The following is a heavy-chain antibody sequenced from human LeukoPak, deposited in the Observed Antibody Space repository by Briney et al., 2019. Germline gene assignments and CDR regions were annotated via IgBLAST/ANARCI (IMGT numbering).Heavy chain of an antibody. D-gene: IGHD4-17*01. J-gene: IGHJ4*02. CDR3: ARQSTTALDY. V-gene: IGHV4-59*08. Sequence: SETLSLTCTVSGGSISSYYWSWIRQPPGKGLEWIGYIYYSGSPNYNPSLKSRVTISVDTSKNQFSLKLGSVTAADTAVYYCARQSTTALDYWGQGTLVTVSS. CDR1: GGSISSYY. CDR2: IYYSGSP.